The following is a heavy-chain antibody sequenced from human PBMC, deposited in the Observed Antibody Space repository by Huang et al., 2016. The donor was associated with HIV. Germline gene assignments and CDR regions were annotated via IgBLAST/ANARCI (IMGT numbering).Heavy chain of an antibody. CDR3: ARGFNYYASDNLGVYYFDS. D-gene: IGHD3-10*01. CDR2: INHNGKF. J-gene: IGHJ4*02. CDR1: GGAFRGSS. Sequence: QVQLKQWGAGLLKPSETLSLTCAVYGGAFRGSSWTWIRQFPEKGLEWIGVINHNGKFIYTPSLSSRVTISTDTSKNHFSLHLTSVTAADTALYYCARGFNYYASDNLGVYYFDSWGLGTLVTVSP. V-gene: IGHV4-34*02.